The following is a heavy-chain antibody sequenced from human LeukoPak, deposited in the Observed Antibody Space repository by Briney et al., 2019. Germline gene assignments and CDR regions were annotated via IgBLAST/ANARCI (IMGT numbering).Heavy chain of an antibody. CDR2: SYSGGST. J-gene: IGHJ3*02. CDR3: ARGVIRGIDAFDI. Sequence: GGSLRLSCAASGFTVSSNYISWVRQAPGKGLECVSVSYSGGSTDYADSVKGRFTISRDNSKNTLYLQMNSLRTEDTAEYYCARGVIRGIDAFDIWGQGTMVTVSS. D-gene: IGHD3-10*01. CDR1: GFTVSSNY. V-gene: IGHV3-66*02.